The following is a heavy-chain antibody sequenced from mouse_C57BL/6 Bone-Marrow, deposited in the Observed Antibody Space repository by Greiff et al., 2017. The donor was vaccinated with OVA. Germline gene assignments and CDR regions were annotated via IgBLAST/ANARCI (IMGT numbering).Heavy chain of an antibody. V-gene: IGHV2-2*01. CDR3: ARGVSFAY. CDR2: IWSGGST. CDR1: GFSLTSYG. J-gene: IGHJ3*01. Sequence: QVQLKASGPGLVQPSQSLSITCTVSGFSLTSYGVHWVRQSPGKGLEWLGVIWSGGSTDYNAAFISRLSISKDNSKSQVFFRMNSLQADDTAIYYCARGVSFAYWGQGTLVTVSA.